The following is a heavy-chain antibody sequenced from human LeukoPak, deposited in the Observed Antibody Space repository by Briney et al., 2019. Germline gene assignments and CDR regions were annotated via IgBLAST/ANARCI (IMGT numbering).Heavy chain of an antibody. D-gene: IGHD3/OR15-3a*01. Sequence: SSQTLSLTCTVSGGSISSGNDYWGWIRQPPGQGVEWIGAIHDSGRTDYYPSLKSRVTISVDTSKTQFSLKLTSVTAADTAVYFCARHFYGTAYRNYYFYYMDVWGKGTTVTVSS. CDR3: ARHFYGTAYRNYYFYYMDV. CDR1: GGSISSGNDY. J-gene: IGHJ6*03. V-gene: IGHV4-39*01. CDR2: IHDSGRT.